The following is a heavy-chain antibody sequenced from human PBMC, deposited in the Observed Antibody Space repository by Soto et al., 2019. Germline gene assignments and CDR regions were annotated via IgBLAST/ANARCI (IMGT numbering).Heavy chain of an antibody. J-gene: IGHJ4*02. Sequence: PSETLSLTCTVSGGSISSGDYWSWIRQPPGEGLEWIGYIYNTGTTYYNPSLKSRLTISLDKSENQFSLKVTSLTAADTAVYYCASRDPGTSVDYWGQGTLVTVSS. CDR3: ASRDPGTSVDY. CDR2: IYNTGTT. D-gene: IGHD1-7*01. CDR1: GGSISSGDY. V-gene: IGHV4-30-4*01.